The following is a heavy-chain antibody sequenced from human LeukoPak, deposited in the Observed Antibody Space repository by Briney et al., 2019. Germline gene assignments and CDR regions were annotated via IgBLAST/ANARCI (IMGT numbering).Heavy chain of an antibody. J-gene: IGHJ5*02. CDR3: ARDHGGSGWFGDDWFDP. D-gene: IGHD3-10*01. Sequence: SETLSLTCAVYGGSFSGYYWSWIRQPPGKGLEWIGEINHSGSTNYNPSLKSRVTISVDTSKNQFSLKLSSVTAADTAVYYCARDHGGSGWFGDDWFDPWGQGTLVTVSS. CDR1: GGSFSGYY. CDR2: INHSGST. V-gene: IGHV4-34*01.